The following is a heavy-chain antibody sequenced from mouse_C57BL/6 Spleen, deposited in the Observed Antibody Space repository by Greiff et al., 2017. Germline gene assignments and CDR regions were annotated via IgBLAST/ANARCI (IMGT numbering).Heavy chain of an antibody. V-gene: IGHV5-16*01. Sequence: EVQLQESEGGLVQPGSSMKLSCTASGFTFSDYYMAWVRQVPEKGLEWVANINYDGSSTYYLDSLKSRFIISRDNAKNILYLQMSSLKSEDTATYYCAREGYYGYVYYAMDYWGQGTSVTVSS. D-gene: IGHD2-2*01. J-gene: IGHJ4*01. CDR1: GFTFSDYY. CDR3: AREGYYGYVYYAMDY. CDR2: INYDGSST.